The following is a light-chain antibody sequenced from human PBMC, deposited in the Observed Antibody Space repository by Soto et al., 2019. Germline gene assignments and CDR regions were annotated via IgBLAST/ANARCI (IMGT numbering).Light chain of an antibody. J-gene: IGLJ2*01. CDR1: NVGRHE. V-gene: IGLV1-44*01. Sequence: QSVVTQPPSVSGTPGQGVIISCSNVGRHEVSWYQQVPGMAPKLLIHTTSQRPSGVPDRFSASKSGTSASPAIRGLQSDDEADYFCSSWDDSLSGVVFGRGTKLTVL. CDR3: SSWDDSLSGVV. CDR2: TTS.